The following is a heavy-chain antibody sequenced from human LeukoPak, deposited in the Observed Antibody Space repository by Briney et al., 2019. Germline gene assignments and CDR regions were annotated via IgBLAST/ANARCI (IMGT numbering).Heavy chain of an antibody. CDR2: INSDGIST. D-gene: IGHD6-19*01. V-gene: IGHV3-74*01. Sequence: GGSLRLSCAASGFTFSRFSMHWVREAPGKGLVWVSRINSDGISTNYADSVKGRFTISRDNSKNTLYLQMNSLRAEDTAVYYCARDRRWYSSGLYGMDVWGQGTTVTVSS. J-gene: IGHJ6*02. CDR3: ARDRRWYSSGLYGMDV. CDR1: GFTFSRFS.